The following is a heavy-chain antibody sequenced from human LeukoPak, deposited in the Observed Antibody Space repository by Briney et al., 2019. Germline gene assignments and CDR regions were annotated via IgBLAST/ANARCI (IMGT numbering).Heavy chain of an antibody. Sequence: GASVKVSCKASGGTFSSYAISWVRQAPGQGLEWMGRIIPILGIANYAQKFQGRVTITADRSTSTAYMELSSLRSEDTAVYYCARASTDDPQAIFDYWGQGTLVTVSS. J-gene: IGHJ4*02. V-gene: IGHV1-69*04. CDR3: ARASTDDPQAIFDY. CDR2: IIPILGIA. D-gene: IGHD1-1*01. CDR1: GGTFSSYA.